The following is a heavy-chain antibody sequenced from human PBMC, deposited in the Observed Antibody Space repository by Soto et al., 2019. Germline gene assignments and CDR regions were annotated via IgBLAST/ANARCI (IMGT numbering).Heavy chain of an antibody. CDR3: AKNPAKTGAFEF. CDR1: GYTFTSYD. CDR2: MNPNNGNT. D-gene: IGHD7-27*01. Sequence: QVQLVQSGAEVKKPGASVKVSCKTSGYTFTSYDINWVRQAAGQGLEWMGWMNPNNGNTGYAQKFQGGVTMTRDTSISTAYLELSSLRSEDTAVYYCAKNPAKTGAFEFWGQGSLVTVSS. V-gene: IGHV1-8*01. J-gene: IGHJ4*02.